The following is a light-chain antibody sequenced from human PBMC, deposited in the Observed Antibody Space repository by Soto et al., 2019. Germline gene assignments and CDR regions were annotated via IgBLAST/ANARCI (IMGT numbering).Light chain of an antibody. V-gene: IGKV3-20*01. CDR1: QSVSNNY. Sequence: EIMLSQSPGTLSLSPGERATLSCRASQSVSNNYLAWYQQKPGKTPRLLISGASNRATGIPDRFSGSGSGTDFTLTISRLEPEDFAVYYCQQYGSSGTFGQGTKVDI. CDR2: GAS. CDR3: QQYGSSGT. J-gene: IGKJ1*01.